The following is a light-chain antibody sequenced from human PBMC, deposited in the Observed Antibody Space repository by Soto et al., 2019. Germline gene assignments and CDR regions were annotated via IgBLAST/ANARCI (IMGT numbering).Light chain of an antibody. Sequence: QSALTQPASVSGSPGQSITISCTGTSSDVGAYNYVSWYQQYPGTAPKLLICGVSDRPSGVSNRFSGSKSGNTASLTISGLQAEDEATYYCSSYTSSTFYVFGTGTKLTVL. CDR3: SSYTSSTFYV. V-gene: IGLV2-14*01. CDR1: SSDVGAYNY. CDR2: GVS. J-gene: IGLJ1*01.